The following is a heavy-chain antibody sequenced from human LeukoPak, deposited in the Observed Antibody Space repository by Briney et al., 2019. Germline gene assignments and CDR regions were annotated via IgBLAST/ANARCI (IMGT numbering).Heavy chain of an antibody. V-gene: IGHV4-34*01. J-gene: IGHJ4*02. D-gene: IGHD2-2*02. Sequence: SETLSLTCAVYGGTFSGCYWSWIRQPPGKRLEWVGESNDSGGTNYNPSLKSRVTISADKSKSQVSLKLSSVTAADTAVYYCARMMDIVVVPAAIRTSDLEDYWGQGTLVTVSS. CDR1: GGTFSGCY. CDR3: ARMMDIVVVPAAIRTSDLEDY. CDR2: SNDSGGT.